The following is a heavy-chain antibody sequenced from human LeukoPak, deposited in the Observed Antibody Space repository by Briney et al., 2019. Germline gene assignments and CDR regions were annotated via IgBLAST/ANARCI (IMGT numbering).Heavy chain of an antibody. D-gene: IGHD3-3*01. CDR2: ISSSSSTI. J-gene: IGHJ6*03. V-gene: IGHV3-48*01. Sequence: GGSLRLSCAASGFTFSSYSMNWVRQAPGKGLEWVSYISSSSSTIYYADSVKGRFTISRDNAKNSLYLQMNSLRAEDTAVYYCAREFPESFTIFASFYYMDVWGKGTTVAVSS. CDR1: GFTFSSYS. CDR3: AREFPESFTIFASFYYMDV.